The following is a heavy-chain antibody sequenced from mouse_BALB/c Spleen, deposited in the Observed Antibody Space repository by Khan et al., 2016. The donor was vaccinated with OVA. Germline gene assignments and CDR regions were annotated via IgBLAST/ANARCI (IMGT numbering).Heavy chain of an antibody. V-gene: IGHV2-9*02. J-gene: IGHJ4*01. CDR2: IWADGST. Sequence: VQLVESGPGLVAPSQSLSITCTVSEFSLTNYGVSWVRQPPGKGLEWLGVIWADGSTNYNSALMSRLSISKDKSKRQVFLKLHSLQTDDTAMYYCDTIYYGKRYYAMDYWGQGTSVTVSS. CDR3: DTIYYGKRYYAMDY. CDR1: EFSLTNYG. D-gene: IGHD2-1*01.